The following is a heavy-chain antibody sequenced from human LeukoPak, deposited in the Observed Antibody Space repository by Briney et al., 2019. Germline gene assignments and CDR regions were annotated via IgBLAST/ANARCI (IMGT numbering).Heavy chain of an antibody. J-gene: IGHJ3*02. Sequence: PGGSLRLSCSASGFTFSSYAMHWVRQAPEKGLEYVSAISSNGGSTYYADSVKGRFTISRDNSKNTLYLQMSSLRAEDTAVYYCVKGVATIVDAFDIWGQGTMVTVSS. V-gene: IGHV3-64D*06. CDR3: VKGVATIVDAFDI. CDR2: ISSNGGST. D-gene: IGHD5-12*01. CDR1: GFTFSSYA.